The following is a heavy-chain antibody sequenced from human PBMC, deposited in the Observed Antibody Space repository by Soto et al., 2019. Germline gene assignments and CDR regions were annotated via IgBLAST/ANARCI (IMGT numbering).Heavy chain of an antibody. CDR1: GFSFISYA. Sequence: GGSLRLSCAASGFSFISYAMSWVRQAPGKGLEWASTISGSDGKTFYADSVKGRFSISRDTSKNMLYLQMNNLRGDETAVYYCVMWSYLDYWGQGTRVTVSS. CDR3: VMWSYLDY. J-gene: IGHJ4*02. CDR2: ISGSDGKT. V-gene: IGHV3-23*01. D-gene: IGHD3-3*01.